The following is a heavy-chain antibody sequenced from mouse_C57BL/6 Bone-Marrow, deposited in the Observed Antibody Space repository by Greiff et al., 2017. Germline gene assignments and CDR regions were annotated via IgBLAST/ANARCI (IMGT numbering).Heavy chain of an antibody. CDR1: GYAFSGSW. CDR2: IYPGGGGT. V-gene: IGHV1-82*01. J-gene: IGHJ3*01. CDR3: AAYSRNSVAWFAY. D-gene: IGHD2-1*01. Sequence: QVQLQQSGPELVKPGASVKISCKASGYAFSGSWMNWVKQRPGKGLEWIGRIYPGGGGTNYNGTFKGKATLTADKASSTDYMQLSSLTSEDSAVYFCAAYSRNSVAWFAYWGQGTLVTVSA.